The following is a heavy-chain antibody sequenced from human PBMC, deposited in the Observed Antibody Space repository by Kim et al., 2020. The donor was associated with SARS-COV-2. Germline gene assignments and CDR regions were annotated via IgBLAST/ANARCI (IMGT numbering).Heavy chain of an antibody. CDR3: ASGSSSYYYYYGMDV. V-gene: IGHV1-69*01. J-gene: IGHJ6*02. Sequence: QKFQGRVTITADESTSTAYMELSSLRSEDTAVYYCASGSSSYYYYYGMDVWGQGTTVTVSS. D-gene: IGHD5-12*01.